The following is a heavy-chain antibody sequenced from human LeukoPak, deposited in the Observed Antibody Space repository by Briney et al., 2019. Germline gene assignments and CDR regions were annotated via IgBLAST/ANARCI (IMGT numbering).Heavy chain of an antibody. D-gene: IGHD6-19*01. Sequence: SETLSLTCTVSGGSISTYYWSWIRQPPGKGLEWIGYIYYSGRTNYNPSLKSRVTISVDTSKNQFSLKLSSVTAADTAVYYCARGTDITVAGNYWGQGTLVTVSS. CDR3: ARGTDITVAGNY. J-gene: IGHJ4*02. V-gene: IGHV4-59*12. CDR2: IYYSGRT. CDR1: GGSISTYY.